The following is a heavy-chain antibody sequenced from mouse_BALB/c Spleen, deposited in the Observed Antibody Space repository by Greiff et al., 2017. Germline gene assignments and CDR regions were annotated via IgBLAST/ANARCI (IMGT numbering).Heavy chain of an antibody. J-gene: IGHJ4*01. Sequence: VQLQQSGAELARPGASVKLSCKASGYTFTSYWMQWVKQRPGQGLEWIGAIYPGDGDTRYTQKFKGKATLTADKSSSTAYMQLSSLASEDSAVYYCARSAYGNNYAMDYWGQGTSVTVSS. D-gene: IGHD2-10*02. V-gene: IGHV1-87*01. CDR2: IYPGDGDT. CDR3: ARSAYGNNYAMDY. CDR1: GYTFTSYW.